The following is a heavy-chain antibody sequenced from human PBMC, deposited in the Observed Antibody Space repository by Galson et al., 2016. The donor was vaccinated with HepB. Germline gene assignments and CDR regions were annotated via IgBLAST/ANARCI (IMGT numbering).Heavy chain of an antibody. CDR1: GGSISSLGHY. CDR3: GGSNYHDTSRAFDI. V-gene: IGHV4-31*03. Sequence: TLSLTCTVSGGSISSLGHYWTWIRQNPEKGLQWIGYMYYSGNAHYNPSLKSRVIISIDTSKNQFSLKLRSVTAADTAVYFCGGSNYHDTSRAFDIWGQGTVITVSS. J-gene: IGHJ3*02. CDR2: MYYSGNA. D-gene: IGHD3-22*01.